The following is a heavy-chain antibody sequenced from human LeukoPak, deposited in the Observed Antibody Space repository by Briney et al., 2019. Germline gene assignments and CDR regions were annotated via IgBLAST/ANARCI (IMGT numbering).Heavy chain of an antibody. D-gene: IGHD1-26*01. CDR3: ARDLIVEGTAILGY. V-gene: IGHV3-21*01. CDR1: GFTFSSYS. J-gene: IGHJ4*02. Sequence: PGGSLRLSCAASGFTFSSYSMNWVRQAPGKGREWVSSISSSSTHLYHADSVKGRFAISRDNAKNSLYLQMNSLRAEDTAVYYCARDLIVEGTAILGYWGQGTLVTVSS. CDR2: ISSSSTHL.